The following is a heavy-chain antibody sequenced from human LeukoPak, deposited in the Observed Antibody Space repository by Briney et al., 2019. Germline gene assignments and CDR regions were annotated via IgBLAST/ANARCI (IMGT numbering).Heavy chain of an antibody. Sequence: GGSLRLSCAALGFTVSDNYMSWVRQAPGKGLEWVSVVYTGDNTYYAGSVKGRFTISRDNSKNTLYLQMNSLRAEDTAVYYCARDREAGTSASRFDYWGQGTLVTVSS. CDR1: GFTVSDNY. V-gene: IGHV3-53*01. CDR2: VYTGDNT. J-gene: IGHJ4*02. D-gene: IGHD2-2*01. CDR3: ARDREAGTSASRFDY.